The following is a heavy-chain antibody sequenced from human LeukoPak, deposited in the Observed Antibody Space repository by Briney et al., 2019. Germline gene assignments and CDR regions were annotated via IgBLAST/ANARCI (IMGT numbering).Heavy chain of an antibody. V-gene: IGHV1-58*02. Sequence: SVTVSCKASGFNFSTSAMQWVRQARGQRLEWIGRIVVVSGSTKYAQKFQERVTITRDMSTSTAYMEVSSLRSEDTAVYYCAAERNEAFDIWGQGTMVTVSS. CDR1: GFNFSTSA. CDR2: IVVVSGST. J-gene: IGHJ3*02. CDR3: AAERNEAFDI.